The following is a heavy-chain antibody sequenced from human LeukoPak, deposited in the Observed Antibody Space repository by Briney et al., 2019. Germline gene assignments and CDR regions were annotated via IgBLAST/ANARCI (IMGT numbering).Heavy chain of an antibody. CDR1: GYSFTNYW. V-gene: IGHV5-51*01. CDR2: IYPGDSDT. CDR3: ARHSAPLYYYYYMDV. Sequence: GESLKISCKGSGYSFTNYWIGWVRQMPGKGLEWMGIIYPGDSDTRYSPSFQGQVTISADKSISTAYLQWSSLKASDTAMYYCARHSAPLYYYYYMDVWGKGTTVTVSS. J-gene: IGHJ6*03.